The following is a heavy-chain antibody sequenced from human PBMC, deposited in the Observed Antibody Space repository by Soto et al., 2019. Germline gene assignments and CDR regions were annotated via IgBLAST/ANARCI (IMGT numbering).Heavy chain of an antibody. J-gene: IGHJ3*02. CDR1: GFTFSSYA. D-gene: IGHD2-2*01. V-gene: IGHV3-23*01. CDR2: ISGSGCST. Sequence: GGSLRLSCAASGFTFSSYAMSWVRQAPGKGLEWVSAISGSGCSTYYADSVNGRFTLSRDNSKNTLYLQMNSLGAEDTAVYYCAKEDDCSSTSCLGFAAFDIWGQGTMVTVSS. CDR3: AKEDDCSSTSCLGFAAFDI.